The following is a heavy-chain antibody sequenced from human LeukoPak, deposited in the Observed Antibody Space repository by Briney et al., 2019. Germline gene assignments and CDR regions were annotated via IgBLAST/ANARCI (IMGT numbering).Heavy chain of an antibody. CDR2: ISGSGGST. Sequence: GGSLRLSCAASGFTFSSYAMSWVRQAPGKGLEWVSAISGSGGSTYYADSVKGRFTISRDNSKNTLYLQMNSLRAEDTAVYYCANSAPPLCDILTGFPYYFDYWGQGTLVTVSS. J-gene: IGHJ4*02. D-gene: IGHD3-9*01. CDR1: GFTFSSYA. V-gene: IGHV3-23*01. CDR3: ANSAPPLCDILTGFPYYFDY.